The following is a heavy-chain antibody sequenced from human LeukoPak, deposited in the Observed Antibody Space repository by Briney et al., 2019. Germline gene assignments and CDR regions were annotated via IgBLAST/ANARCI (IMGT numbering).Heavy chain of an antibody. Sequence: GRSLRLSCAASGFTFNSYAMHWVRQAPGKGLEWVAVISYDGSNKYYADSVKGRFTISRDNSKNTLYLQMNSLRAEDTAVYYCARDRIKYYYGSGSYYNPLYYYGMDVWGKGTTVTVSS. CDR2: ISYDGSNK. J-gene: IGHJ6*04. CDR3: ARDRIKYYYGSGSYYNPLYYYGMDV. V-gene: IGHV3-30*04. CDR1: GFTFNSYA. D-gene: IGHD3-10*01.